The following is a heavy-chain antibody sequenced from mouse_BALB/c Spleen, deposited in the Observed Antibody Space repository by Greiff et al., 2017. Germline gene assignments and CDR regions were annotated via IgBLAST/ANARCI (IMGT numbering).Heavy chain of an antibody. CDR3: TRERSMDY. J-gene: IGHJ4*01. V-gene: IGHV1-69*02. CDR2: IYPSDSYT. CDR1: GYTFTSYW. Sequence: QVQLQQPGAELVRPGASVKLSCKASGYTFTSYWINWVKQRPGQGLEWIGNIYPSDSYTNYNQKFKDKATLTVDKSSSTAYMQLSSPTSEDSAVYYCTRERSMDYWGQGTSVTVSS.